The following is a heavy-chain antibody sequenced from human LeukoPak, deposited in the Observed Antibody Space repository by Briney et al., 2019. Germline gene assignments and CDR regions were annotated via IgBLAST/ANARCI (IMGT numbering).Heavy chain of an antibody. CDR2: IYYSGNT. D-gene: IGHD5-12*01. CDR3: ARVSGYDWESFYDY. J-gene: IGHJ4*02. Sequence: PSETLSLTCTVSGGSVSSSRYYWGWVRQPPGKGLGWIGSIYYSGNTSYNPSLKSRVTISVDTSKNQFSLKLNSVTAADTAVYYCARVSGYDWESFYDYWGQGTLVTVSS. CDR1: GGSVSSSRYY. V-gene: IGHV4-39*07.